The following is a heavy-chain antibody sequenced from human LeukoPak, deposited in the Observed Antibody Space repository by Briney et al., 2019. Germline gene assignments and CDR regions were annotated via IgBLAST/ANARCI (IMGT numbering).Heavy chain of an antibody. CDR2: IWYDGSKK. CDR3: ARARYGSGDHWHGMDV. D-gene: IGHD3-10*01. Sequence: GRSLRLACAASGYTFSSHGMDWVRQAPGKGLEWVAVIWYDGSKKYYADSVKGRFTISRDDSKNTLYLQMDSLRAEDTAVYYCARARYGSGDHWHGMDVWGKGTTVTVSP. J-gene: IGHJ6*04. V-gene: IGHV3-33*01. CDR1: GYTFSSHG.